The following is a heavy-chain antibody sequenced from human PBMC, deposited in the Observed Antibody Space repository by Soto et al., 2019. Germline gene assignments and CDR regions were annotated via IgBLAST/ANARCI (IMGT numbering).Heavy chain of an antibody. CDR2: IIPILGIA. J-gene: IGHJ3*02. CDR3: ARGLSATISRVGYCSGGSCSNAFDI. CDR1: GGTFSSYT. Sequence: ASVKVSCKASGGTFSSYTISWVRQAPGQGLEWMGRIIPILGIANYAQKFQGRVTITADKSTSTAYMELSSLRSEDTAVYYCARGLSATISRVGYCSGGSCSNAFDIWGQGTMVTVSS. V-gene: IGHV1-69*02. D-gene: IGHD2-15*01.